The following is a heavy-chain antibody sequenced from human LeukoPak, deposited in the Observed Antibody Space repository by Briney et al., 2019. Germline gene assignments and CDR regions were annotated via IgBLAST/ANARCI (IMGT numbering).Heavy chain of an antibody. Sequence: SETLSLTCTVSGGSISSYYWSWIRQPAGKGLEWIGRIYTSGSTNYNPSLKSRVTMSVDTSKNQFSLKLSSVTAADTAMYYCAREIWSSGWWGFDYWGQGTLVTVSS. CDR2: IYTSGST. D-gene: IGHD6-19*01. J-gene: IGHJ4*02. V-gene: IGHV4-4*07. CDR3: AREIWSSGWWGFDY. CDR1: GGSISSYY.